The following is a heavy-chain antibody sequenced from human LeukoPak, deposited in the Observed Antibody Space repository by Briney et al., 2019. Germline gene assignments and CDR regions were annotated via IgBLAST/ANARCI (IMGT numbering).Heavy chain of an antibody. CDR3: ARGARIFGAPRYYYYYYGMDV. CDR1: GYTFTGYY. Sequence: GASVKVSCKASGYTFTGYYMHWVRQAPGQGLEWMGWINPNSGGTNYAQKFQGWVTMTRDTSISTAYMELSRLRSDDTAVYYCARGARIFGAPRYYYYYYGMDVWGQGTTVTVSS. J-gene: IGHJ6*02. V-gene: IGHV1-2*04. D-gene: IGHD3-3*01. CDR2: INPNSGGT.